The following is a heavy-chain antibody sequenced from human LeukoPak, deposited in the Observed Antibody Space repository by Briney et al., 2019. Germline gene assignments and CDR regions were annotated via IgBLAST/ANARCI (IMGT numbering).Heavy chain of an antibody. J-gene: IGHJ3*01. Sequence: GASVKVSCRASGCTFTDNHIYWVRQAPGQGLECMGWIDPNSGGPNYAQKFQGRVTMARDTSISTTYMELSNLGSDDTAVYYCARERGIIAFDLWGQGTMVTVSS. CDR1: GCTFTDNH. CDR3: ARERGIIAFDL. V-gene: IGHV1-2*02. CDR2: IDPNSGGP. D-gene: IGHD2-21*01.